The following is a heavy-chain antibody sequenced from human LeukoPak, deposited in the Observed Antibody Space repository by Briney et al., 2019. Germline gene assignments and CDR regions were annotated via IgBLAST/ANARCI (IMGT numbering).Heavy chain of an antibody. CDR2: ISYDGSKK. CDR1: RFTFSNYA. D-gene: IGHD3-22*01. Sequence: GGSLRLSCAASRFTFSNYAMHWVRQAPGKGLEWVAVISYDGSKKYYADSVKGRFTISRDNSKNTLYLQMNSLRAEDTAVYYCARGDYYESSDYSLDYWGQGTLVTVSS. CDR3: ARGDYYESSDYSLDY. V-gene: IGHV3-30*04. J-gene: IGHJ4*02.